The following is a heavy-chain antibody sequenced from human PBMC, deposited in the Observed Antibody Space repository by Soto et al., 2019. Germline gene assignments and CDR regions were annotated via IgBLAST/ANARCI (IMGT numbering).Heavy chain of an antibody. D-gene: IGHD2-15*01. CDR1: GFTFSSYS. CDR3: ARDLVVVAATPYNWFDP. Sequence: GGSLRLSCAASGFTFSSYSMNWVRQAPGKGLEWVSSISSSSSYIYYADSVKGRFTISRDNAKNSLYLQMNSLRAEDTAVYYCARDLVVVAATPYNWFDPWGQGTLVTVSS. CDR2: ISSSSSYI. V-gene: IGHV3-21*01. J-gene: IGHJ5*02.